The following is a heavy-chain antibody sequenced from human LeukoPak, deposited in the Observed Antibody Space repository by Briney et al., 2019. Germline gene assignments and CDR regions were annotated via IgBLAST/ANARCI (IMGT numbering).Heavy chain of an antibody. CDR1: GYTFTTYY. J-gene: IGHJ4*02. CDR2: INPSGGST. Sequence: ASVKVSCKASGYTFTTYYIHWVRQAPGQGLEWMGIINPSGGSTSYAQKFQGRVTMTRDTSTSTVYMELSSLRSEDTAVYYCAREAGPDILTGYSPPTHWGQGTLVTVSS. D-gene: IGHD3-9*01. CDR3: AREAGPDILTGYSPPTH. V-gene: IGHV1-46*01.